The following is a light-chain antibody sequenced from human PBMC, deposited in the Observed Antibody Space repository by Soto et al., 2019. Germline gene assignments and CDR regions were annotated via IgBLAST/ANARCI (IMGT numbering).Light chain of an antibody. CDR2: EVS. V-gene: IGLV2-14*01. Sequence: QSVLTQPASVSGSPGQSITISCTGTSSDVGGYNYVSWYQQHPGKAPKLVIYEVSNRPSGVSNRFFGSKSGNTASLTVSGLQAEDEADYYCVSFAGGTYVFGTGTKVTVL. CDR1: SSDVGGYNY. J-gene: IGLJ1*01. CDR3: VSFAGGTYV.